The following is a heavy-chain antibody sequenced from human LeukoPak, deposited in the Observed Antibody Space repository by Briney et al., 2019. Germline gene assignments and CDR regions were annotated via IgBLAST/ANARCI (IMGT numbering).Heavy chain of an antibody. CDR1: GGSISSSSYY. J-gene: IGHJ3*02. D-gene: IGHD6-25*01. Sequence: SETLSLTCTVSGGSISSSSYYWGWIRQPPGKGLEWIGSIYYSGSTYYNPSLKSRVTISVDTSKNQFSLKLSSVTAADTAIYYCVRDSSGTLAFDIWGQGTMVTVSS. V-gene: IGHV4-39*07. CDR2: IYYSGST. CDR3: VRDSSGTLAFDI.